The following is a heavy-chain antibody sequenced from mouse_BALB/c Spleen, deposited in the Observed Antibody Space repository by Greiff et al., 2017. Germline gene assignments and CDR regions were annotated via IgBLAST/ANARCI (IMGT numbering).Heavy chain of an antibody. J-gene: IGHJ2*01. CDR2: ISSGGST. V-gene: IGHV5-6-5*01. CDR1: GFTFSSYA. Sequence: EVQLVESGGGLVKPGGSLKLSCAASGFTFSSYAMSWVRQTPEKRLEWVASISSGGSTYYPDSVKGRFTISRDNARNILYLQMSSLRSEDTAMYYCARDYYPDNWGQGTTLTVSS. CDR3: ARDYYPDN.